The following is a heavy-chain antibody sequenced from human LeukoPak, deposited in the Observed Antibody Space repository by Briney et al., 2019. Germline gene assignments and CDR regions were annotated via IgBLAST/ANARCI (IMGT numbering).Heavy chain of an antibody. V-gene: IGHV3-33*01. Sequence: GRSLRLSCAASGFTFSSYGMHWVRQASGKGLEWVAIMWYDGSNKYYTDSVKGRFTISRDNSKNTLYLQMNSLRVEDTAVYYCAREDTALVIAYWGQGTLVTVSS. CDR2: MWYDGSNK. J-gene: IGHJ4*02. CDR3: AREDTALVIAY. CDR1: GFTFSSYG. D-gene: IGHD5-18*01.